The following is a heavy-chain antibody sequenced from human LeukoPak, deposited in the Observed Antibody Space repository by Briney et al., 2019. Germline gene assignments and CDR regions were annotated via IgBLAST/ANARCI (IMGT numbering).Heavy chain of an antibody. CDR2: IIPILGIA. J-gene: IGHJ5*02. Sequence: SVKVSCKASGGTFSSYTISWVRQAPGQGLEWMGRIIPILGIANYAQKFQDRVTITADKSTSTAYMELSSLRSEDTAVYYCAREHYYDSSGPNWFDPWGQGTLVTVSS. D-gene: IGHD3-22*01. V-gene: IGHV1-69*04. CDR1: GGTFSSYT. CDR3: AREHYYDSSGPNWFDP.